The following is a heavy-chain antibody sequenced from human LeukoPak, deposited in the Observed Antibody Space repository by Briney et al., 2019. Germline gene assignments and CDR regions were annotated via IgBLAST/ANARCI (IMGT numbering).Heavy chain of an antibody. CDR1: GFSFSSYW. J-gene: IGHJ4*02. CDR2: ISPGGGPT. Sequence: PGGSLRLSCAASGFSFSSYWMNWVRQAPGKGLEWVSGISPGGGPTYYADSVRGRFTISRDDSKNTLYLQMKNLRAEDTAVYYCAKDLGDSSGWYVRTLWDYWGQGTLVTVSS. V-gene: IGHV3-23*01. CDR3: AKDLGDSSGWYVRTLWDY. D-gene: IGHD6-19*01.